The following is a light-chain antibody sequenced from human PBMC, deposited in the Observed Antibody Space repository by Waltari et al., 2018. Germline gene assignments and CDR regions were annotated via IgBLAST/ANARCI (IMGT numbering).Light chain of an antibody. CDR1: QGVLYSSNNKNY. CDR2: WAS. V-gene: IGKV4-1*01. CDR3: QQYYSTPRWT. J-gene: IGKJ1*01. Sequence: DIVMTQSPDSLAVSLGERAHITSKSSQGVLYSSNNKNYLAWYQQKPGQPPKLLIYWASTRESGVPDRFSGSGSGTDFTLTISSLQAEDVAVYYCQQYYSTPRWTFGQGTKVEIK.